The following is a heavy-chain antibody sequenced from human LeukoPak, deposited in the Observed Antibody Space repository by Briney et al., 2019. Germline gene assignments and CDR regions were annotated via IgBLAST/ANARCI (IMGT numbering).Heavy chain of an antibody. CDR1: GGSISSYY. V-gene: IGHV4-39*01. CDR3: ARRRLDGSGYYYVDS. Sequence: PSETLSLTCTVSGGSISSYYWSWIRQPPGKGLEWIGSISYSGNAHYSPSLKNRVTISVDASKTQFSLKLSSVTVADTAVYYCARRRLDGSGYYYVDSWGQGTLVTVSS. CDR2: ISYSGNA. D-gene: IGHD3-22*01. J-gene: IGHJ4*02.